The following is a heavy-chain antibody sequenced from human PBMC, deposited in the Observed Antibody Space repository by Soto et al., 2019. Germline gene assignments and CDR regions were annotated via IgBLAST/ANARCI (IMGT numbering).Heavy chain of an antibody. J-gene: IGHJ6*03. V-gene: IGHV3-23*01. CDR3: AKNDLVPPYYYYMDV. D-gene: IGHD6-6*01. Sequence: SLRLSCAASGFTFSSYAMSWVRQAPGKGLEWVSAISGSGGSTYYADSVKGRFTISRDNSKNTLYLQMNSLRAEDTAVYYCAKNDLVPPYYYYMDVWGKGTTVTVSS. CDR2: ISGSGGST. CDR1: GFTFSSYA.